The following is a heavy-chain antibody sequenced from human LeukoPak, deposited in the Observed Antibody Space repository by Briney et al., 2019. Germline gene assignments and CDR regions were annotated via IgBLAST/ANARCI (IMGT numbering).Heavy chain of an antibody. D-gene: IGHD2-15*01. CDR1: GFSFSSYS. CDR2: ISTSSTTI. J-gene: IGHJ4*02. CDR3: ARFSGRN. Sequence: GGSLRLSCAASGFSFSSYSMNWVRQAPGKGLEWVSYISTSSTTIYYADSVKGRFTISRDNAKNSLYLQMNSLRAEDTAVYYCARFSGRNWGQGTLVTVSS. V-gene: IGHV3-48*01.